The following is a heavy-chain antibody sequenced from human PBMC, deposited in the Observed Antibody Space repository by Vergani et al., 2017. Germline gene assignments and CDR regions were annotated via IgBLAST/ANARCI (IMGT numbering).Heavy chain of an antibody. CDR2: ISGSGGST. CDR1: GFTFSSYA. V-gene: IGHV3-23*01. Sequence: EVQLLESGGGLVQPGGSLRLSCAASGFTFSSYAMSWVRQAPGKGLECVSAISGSGGSTCYADSVNVRFTISRDNSKNTLYLQMNSLGAEDTAVYYCAKGKLGTAAGTLGNWGQGTLVTVSS. J-gene: IGHJ4*02. CDR3: AKGKLGTAAGTLGN. D-gene: IGHD6-13*01.